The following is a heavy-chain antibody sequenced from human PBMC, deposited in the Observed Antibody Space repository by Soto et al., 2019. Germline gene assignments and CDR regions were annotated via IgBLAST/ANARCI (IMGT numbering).Heavy chain of an antibody. Sequence: PSETLSLTCTISGASISQYYWSWIRQPPGKGLEWIGYIYFSGSTNYNPSLKSRVTMSVEMSKNQFSLKLSSVTAADTAVYYCARDLKWDSYRGGSCYSSEPFDPWGQGALDTVSS. CDR1: GASISQYY. J-gene: IGHJ5*02. D-gene: IGHD2-15*01. CDR2: IYFSGST. V-gene: IGHV4-59*01. CDR3: ARDLKWDSYRGGSCYSSEPFDP.